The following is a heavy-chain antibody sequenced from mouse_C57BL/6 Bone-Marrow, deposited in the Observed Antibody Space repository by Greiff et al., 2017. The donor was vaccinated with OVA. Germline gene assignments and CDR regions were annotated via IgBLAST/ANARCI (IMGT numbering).Heavy chain of an antibody. CDR2: IYPGSGNT. Sequence: VQRVESGPELVKPGASVTISCKASGYSFTSYYIHWVKQRPGQGLEWIGWIYPGSGNTKYNQKFKGKATLTANTSSSTAYVQLSSLTSEDAAVYDGARGTGGATYYEAMDDWGQGTSVTVSS. CDR1: GYSFTSYY. D-gene: IGHD1-1*01. V-gene: IGHV1-66*01. J-gene: IGHJ4*01. CDR3: ARGTGGATYYEAMDD.